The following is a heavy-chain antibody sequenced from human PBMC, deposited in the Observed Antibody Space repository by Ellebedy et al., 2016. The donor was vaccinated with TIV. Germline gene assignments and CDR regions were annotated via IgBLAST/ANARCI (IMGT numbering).Heavy chain of an antibody. D-gene: IGHD5-18*01. CDR2: INPNDDTK. CDR1: GYSFSNYY. CDR3: ARARGYSYDVCDI. Sequence: AASVKVSCKASGYSFSNYYMHWVRQAPGQGLEWMGIINPNDDTKSYAQNFQGRVTVTRDTSTSTVYMELSSLRSDDTAVYYCARARGYSYDVCDIWGQGTMVTVSS. V-gene: IGHV1-46*01. J-gene: IGHJ3*02.